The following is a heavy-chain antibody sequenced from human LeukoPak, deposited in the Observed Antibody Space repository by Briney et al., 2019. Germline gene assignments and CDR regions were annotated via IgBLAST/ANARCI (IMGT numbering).Heavy chain of an antibody. J-gene: IGHJ4*02. CDR3: ARHPFSTPFDY. Sequence: SETLSLTCSVSGGSTSGFYWSWIRQPPGKGLEWIGYVYYSGDSNYNPSLKSRVSMSLDTSKNQVSLRLSSVTTADTAVYYCARHPFSTPFDYWGRGTLVTVSS. V-gene: IGHV4-59*08. CDR2: VYYSGDS. CDR1: GGSTSGFY.